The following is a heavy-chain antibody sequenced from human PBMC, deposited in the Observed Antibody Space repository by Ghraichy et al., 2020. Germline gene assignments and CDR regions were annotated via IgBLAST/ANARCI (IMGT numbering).Heavy chain of an antibody. Sequence: SETLSLTCTVSGGSVSSGGYFWSWIRQHPGKGLEWIGYIYYSGSTYYNPSLKSRVTISIDTSKNQFSLRLSSVTAADTAVYYCARAQGNWNDCLDYWGQGTLVTVSS. V-gene: IGHV4-31*03. D-gene: IGHD1-20*01. CDR2: IYYSGST. CDR3: ARAQGNWNDCLDY. CDR1: GGSVSSGGYF. J-gene: IGHJ4*02.